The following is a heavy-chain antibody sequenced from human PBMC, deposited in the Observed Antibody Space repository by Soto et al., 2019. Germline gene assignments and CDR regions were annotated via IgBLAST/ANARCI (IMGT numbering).Heavy chain of an antibody. CDR1: GFTFSSYA. CDR3: GKGVDDLWVLHLHH. D-gene: IGHD3-16*01. J-gene: IGHJ5*02. V-gene: IGHV3-23*01. CDR2: ISGSGSST. Sequence: PGGSLRLSCAASGFTFSSYAMTWVRQAPGKGLEWVSSISGSGSSTHYADAVKGRFTFSRDNSKNMLYLQMNSLRAEDTAIYYCGKGVDDLWVLHLHHWGQGALVTVSS.